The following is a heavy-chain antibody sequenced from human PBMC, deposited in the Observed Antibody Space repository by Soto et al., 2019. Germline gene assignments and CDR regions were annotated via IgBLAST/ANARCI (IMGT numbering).Heavy chain of an antibody. D-gene: IGHD2-15*01. J-gene: IGHJ5*01. CDR1: GYSFTDYH. Sequence: GASVKVSCKASGYSFTDYHMQWVRQAPGQGLEWMGWIDPKRGATSYAQKFQDRVTMTRDTSISTAYMELSRLRSDDSAVYYCASDGQYRSAWSNVGSWFDSWGQGTPVTVSS. CDR3: ASDGQYRSAWSNVGSWFDS. V-gene: IGHV1-2*02. CDR2: IDPKRGAT.